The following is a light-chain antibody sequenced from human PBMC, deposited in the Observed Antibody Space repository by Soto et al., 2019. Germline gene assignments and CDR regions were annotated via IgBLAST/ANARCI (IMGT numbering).Light chain of an antibody. CDR1: QSISTY. V-gene: IGKV1-39*01. CDR3: QNGYSSPLT. J-gene: IGKJ4*01. CDR2: RAS. Sequence: DIQMTQSPSSLSASVGDRVTITCRASQSISTYLHWYQQKPGKAPNLLIYRASTFQSGVPSSFSGSSSRKDFIITISSLQPENFATYFCQNGYSSPLTFGGGTKVDIK.